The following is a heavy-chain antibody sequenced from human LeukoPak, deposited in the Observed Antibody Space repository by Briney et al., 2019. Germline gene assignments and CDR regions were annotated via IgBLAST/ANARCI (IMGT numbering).Heavy chain of an antibody. V-gene: IGHV3-66*01. J-gene: IGHJ4*02. CDR1: GFTFSSNY. CDR3: ARLRGYSYGYGDY. CDR2: IYSGGST. Sequence: GGSLRLSCAASGFTFSSNYMSWVRQAPGKGLEWVSVIYSGGSTYYADSVKGRFTISRDNSKNTLYLQMNSLRAEDTAVYYCARLRGYSYGYGDYWGQVTLVSVSS. D-gene: IGHD5-18*01.